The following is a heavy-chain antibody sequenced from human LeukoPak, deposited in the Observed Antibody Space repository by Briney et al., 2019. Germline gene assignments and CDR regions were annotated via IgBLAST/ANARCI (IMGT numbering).Heavy chain of an antibody. CDR2: IYSSGSI. CDR3: ARESLVASNYYMDV. D-gene: IGHD3-9*01. J-gene: IGHJ6*03. Sequence: PSETLSLTCSVSGGSISGYYWSWIRQPAGTGLEWIGRIYSSGSINYNPSLKSRVNMSVDTSKNQFSLKLSSVTAADTAVYYCARESLVASNYYMDVWGRGATVIVSS. V-gene: IGHV4-4*07. CDR1: GGSISGYY.